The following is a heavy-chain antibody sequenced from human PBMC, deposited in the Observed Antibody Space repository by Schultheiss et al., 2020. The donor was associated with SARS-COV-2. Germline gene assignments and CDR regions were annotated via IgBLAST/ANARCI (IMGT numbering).Heavy chain of an antibody. Sequence: SETLSLTCAVYGGSFSGYYWSWIRQPPGTGLEWIGYIYYSGSTNYNPSLKSRVTMSVDTSKNQFSLKLSSVTAADTAVYYCASYSSSWYDYWGQGTLVTVSS. D-gene: IGHD6-13*01. CDR1: GGSFSGYY. V-gene: IGHV4-34*01. J-gene: IGHJ4*02. CDR3: ASYSSSWYDY. CDR2: IYYSGST.